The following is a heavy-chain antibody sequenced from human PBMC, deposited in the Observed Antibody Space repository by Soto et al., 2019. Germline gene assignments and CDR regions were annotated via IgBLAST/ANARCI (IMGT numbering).Heavy chain of an antibody. CDR2: ISGSGGST. J-gene: IGHJ2*01. D-gene: IGHD6-19*01. Sequence: GGSLRLSCVASGFPFSSYAMSWVRQTPGKGLEWVSAISGSGGSTYYADSVKGRFTISRDNSKNTLYLQMNSLRAEDTAVYYCAKDNFVLGRGRAYSSGPNSWGRGTLVTVLL. V-gene: IGHV3-23*01. CDR1: GFPFSSYA. CDR3: AKDNFVLGRGRAYSSGPNS.